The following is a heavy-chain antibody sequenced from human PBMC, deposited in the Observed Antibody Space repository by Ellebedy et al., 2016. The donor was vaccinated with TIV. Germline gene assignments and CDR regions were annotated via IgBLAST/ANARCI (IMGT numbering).Heavy chain of an antibody. CDR3: ATLRWDCSSTSCTWFDY. J-gene: IGHJ4*02. CDR1: GFTFSSYA. Sequence: GGSLRLXXAASGFTFSSYAMSWVRQAPGKGLEWVSAISGSGGSTYYADSVKGRFTISRDNSKNTLYLQMNSLRAEDTAVYYCATLRWDCSSTSCTWFDYWGQGTLVTVSS. D-gene: IGHD2-2*01. CDR2: ISGSGGST. V-gene: IGHV3-23*01.